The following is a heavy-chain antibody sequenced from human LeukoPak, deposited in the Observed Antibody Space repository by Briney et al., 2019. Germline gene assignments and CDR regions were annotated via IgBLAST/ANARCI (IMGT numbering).Heavy chain of an antibody. D-gene: IGHD1-26*01. V-gene: IGHV6-1*01. Sequence: SQTLSLTCAISGDSVSSNSAAWNWIRQSPSRGLEWLGRTYYRSKWYNDYAVPMKSRITINPGTSKNQFSLQLNSVTPEDTAVYYCALTLHNWFDPWGQGTLVTVPS. CDR2: TYYRSKWYN. CDR1: GDSVSSNSAA. CDR3: ALTLHNWFDP. J-gene: IGHJ5*02.